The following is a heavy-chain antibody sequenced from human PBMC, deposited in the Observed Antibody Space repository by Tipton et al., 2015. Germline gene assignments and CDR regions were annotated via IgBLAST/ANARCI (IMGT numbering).Heavy chain of an antibody. V-gene: IGHV3-48*03. CDR3: ARGALGRRSDAFDI. J-gene: IGHJ3*02. CDR1: GFTFSSYE. CDR2: IRSSGSTK. D-gene: IGHD3-16*01. Sequence: SLRLSCTASGFTFSSYEMNWVRQAPGKGLEWVSYIRSSGSTKYYADSVKGRFTMSRDNAKNSLYLQMNSLRADDTAVYYCARGALGRRSDAFDIWGQGTMVTVSS.